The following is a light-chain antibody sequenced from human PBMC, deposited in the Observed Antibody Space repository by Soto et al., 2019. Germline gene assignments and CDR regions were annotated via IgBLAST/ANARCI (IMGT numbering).Light chain of an antibody. CDR1: QVISTS. V-gene: IGKV1-9*01. Sequence: DIELTRSPSFLSPSIGESVTITCRASQVISTSLAWYQLKPGKAPKLLICAASTLDSGVPSMFGTTVAGAVCRRTITSLQPEDVVTYCCQQLFYSTITFGQGTRLEI. J-gene: IGKJ5*01. CDR3: QQLFYSTIT. CDR2: AAS.